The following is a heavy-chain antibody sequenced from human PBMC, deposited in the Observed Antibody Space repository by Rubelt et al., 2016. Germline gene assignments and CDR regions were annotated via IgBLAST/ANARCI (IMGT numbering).Heavy chain of an antibody. Sequence: GWVSAISGSGGSTYYADSVKGRFTISRDNSKNTLYLQMNSLRAEDTAVYYCTRVAAAGDWGQGTLVTVSS. D-gene: IGHD6-13*01. V-gene: IGHV3-23*01. CDR2: ISGSGGST. J-gene: IGHJ4*02. CDR3: TRVAAAGD.